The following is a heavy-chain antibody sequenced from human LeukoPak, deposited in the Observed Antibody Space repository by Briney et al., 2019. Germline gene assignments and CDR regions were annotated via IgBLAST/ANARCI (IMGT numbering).Heavy chain of an antibody. CDR2: TYYRSKWYN. CDR1: GDSVSSNSAA. J-gene: IGHJ4*02. V-gene: IGHV6-1*01. D-gene: IGHD5-24*01. Sequence: SQTLSLTCAISGDSVSSNSAAWNWITQSPSRGLEWLGRTYYRSKWYNDYAVSVKSRITINPDTSKNQFSLQLNSVTPEDTAVFYCARESRDRGWWLQLRAVFDYWGQGTMVTVSS. CDR3: ARESRDRGWWLQLRAVFDY.